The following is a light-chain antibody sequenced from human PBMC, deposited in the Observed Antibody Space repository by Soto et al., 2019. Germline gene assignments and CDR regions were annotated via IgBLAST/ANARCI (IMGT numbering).Light chain of an antibody. CDR1: SSNIGSNT. J-gene: IGLJ1*01. CDR2: SNN. Sequence: QSVLTQPPSASGTPGQRVTISCSGSSSNIGSNTVNWYQQLPGTAPKLLIYSNNERPSGVPDRFSGSKSGTSASLAISVLQSEDEADYYGAAWDDSLNGSYVFGTGTKLTVL. V-gene: IGLV1-44*01. CDR3: AAWDDSLNGSYV.